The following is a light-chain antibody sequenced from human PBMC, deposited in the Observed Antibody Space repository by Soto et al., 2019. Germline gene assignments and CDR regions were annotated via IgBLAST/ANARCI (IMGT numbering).Light chain of an antibody. V-gene: IGKV1-39*01. CDR2: AAS. J-gene: IGKJ1*01. CDR1: QSIINY. Sequence: DIKMTQSPSSLSAAVGDRVTITCRASQSIINYLNWYQLKPGTDPKLLIYAASSLQSGVPSRFSGSGSGTDFTLTISSLQPEDFATYDCQQRHSTTRTFGQGTKVDIK. CDR3: QQRHSTTRT.